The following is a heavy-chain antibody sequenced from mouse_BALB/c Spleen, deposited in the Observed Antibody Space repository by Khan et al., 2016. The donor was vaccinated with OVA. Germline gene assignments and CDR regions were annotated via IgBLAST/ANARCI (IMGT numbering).Heavy chain of an antibody. CDR3: ARVHCYYYPMDS. V-gene: IGHV1-39*01. Sequence: VQLQQSGPELEKPGTSVKISCKASGYSFTGYNMNWVKQSNGKNLEWIGNIDPYYGTTSYNQKFKGKATLTVDTSSSTAYMQLKSLTSDDSAIYYCARVHCYYYPMDSWGQGTSVTVAS. J-gene: IGHJ4*01. CDR2: IDPYYGTT. CDR1: GYSFTGYN.